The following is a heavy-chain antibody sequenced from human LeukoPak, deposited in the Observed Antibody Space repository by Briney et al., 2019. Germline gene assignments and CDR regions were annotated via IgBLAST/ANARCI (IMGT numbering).Heavy chain of an antibody. CDR1: GYTFTTYA. Sequence: ASVKVSCKASGYTFTTYAINWVRQAPGQGLGWMGWIDTSTGKPTYAQGFTEQFVFSLDASVSTAYLQISSLKAEDTAVYYCARDNYGAEEGIGSSLVWLDPWGQGTRVTVSS. CDR3: ARDNYGAEEGIGSSLVWLDP. J-gene: IGHJ5*02. D-gene: IGHD4-11*01. CDR2: IDTSTGKP. V-gene: IGHV7-4-1*02.